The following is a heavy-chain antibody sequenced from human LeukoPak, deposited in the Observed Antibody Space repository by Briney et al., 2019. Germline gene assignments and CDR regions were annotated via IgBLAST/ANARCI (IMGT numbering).Heavy chain of an antibody. V-gene: IGHV3-23*01. CDR3: AKVRGGYSGSYTGH. D-gene: IGHD1-26*01. CDR2: ISGGGGSA. CDR1: GFTFSSYG. Sequence: GGSLRLSCAGSGFTFSSYGMSWVRQAPGKGLEWVSAISGGGGSAYYTDSVKGRVTISRDNSKNTLYLQMNSLRAEDTAVYYCAKVRGGYSGSYTGHWGQGTLVTVSS. J-gene: IGHJ4*02.